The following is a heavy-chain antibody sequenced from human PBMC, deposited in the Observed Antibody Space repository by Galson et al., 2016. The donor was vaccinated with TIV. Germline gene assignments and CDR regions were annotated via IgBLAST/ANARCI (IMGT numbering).Heavy chain of an antibody. J-gene: IGHJ4*02. CDR3: ARDHSYQSFDY. CDR1: GFTFNNYW. V-gene: IGHV3-7*01. Sequence: SLRLSCAVSGFTFNNYWMSWVRQAPEKGLEWVANIKEDGSTIYYVDSVEGRFTISRDNAKNSLYLQMNSLRAEDTAMYYCARDHSYQSFDYWGQGTLVTVSS. D-gene: IGHD2-2*01. CDR2: IKEDGSTI.